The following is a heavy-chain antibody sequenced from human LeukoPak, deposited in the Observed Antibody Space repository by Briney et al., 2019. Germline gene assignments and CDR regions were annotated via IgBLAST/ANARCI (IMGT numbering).Heavy chain of an antibody. CDR1: GYTFTGHY. CDR2: ISPTSGDT. Sequence: ASVKVSCKASGYTFTGHYMHWVRQAPGQGLEWMGWISPTSGDTRYAQKFQGRVAMTRDTSISTAYMELSRLRSDDTAVYFCVRDGLHWDYDYWGQGTLVAVSS. CDR3: VRDGLHWDYDY. J-gene: IGHJ4*02. D-gene: IGHD1-7*01. V-gene: IGHV1-2*02.